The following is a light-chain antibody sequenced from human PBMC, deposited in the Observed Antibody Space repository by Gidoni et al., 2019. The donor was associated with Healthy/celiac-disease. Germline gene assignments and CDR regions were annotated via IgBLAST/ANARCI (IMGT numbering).Light chain of an antibody. Sequence: DIQMTQSPSSLSASVGDRVTITCQASQDISNYLNWYQQKPGKAPKLLIYDASNLETGVPSRFSGSGSGTDFTFTISSLQPEDIATYYCQQYDNLPPAVDTFGQGTKLEIK. V-gene: IGKV1-33*01. CDR1: QDISNY. J-gene: IGKJ2*01. CDR3: QQYDNLPPAVDT. CDR2: DAS.